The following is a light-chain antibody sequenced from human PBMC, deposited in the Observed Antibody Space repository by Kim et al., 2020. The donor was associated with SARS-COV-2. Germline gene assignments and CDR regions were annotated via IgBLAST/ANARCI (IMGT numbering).Light chain of an antibody. CDR3: LQHNTYPIS. CDR1: QDIRND. CDR2: GAS. V-gene: IGKV1-17*01. J-gene: IGKJ5*01. Sequence: AAVGDRVTMTGRASQDIRNDLGWYQQNPGRGPKRLIYGASSLQSGVPSRFSGSGSGTEFTLTISSRQPEDFATYFCLQHNTYPISFGQGTRLEIK.